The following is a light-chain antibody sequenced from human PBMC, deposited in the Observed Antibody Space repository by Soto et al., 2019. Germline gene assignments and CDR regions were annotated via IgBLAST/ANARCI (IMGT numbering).Light chain of an antibody. Sequence: QSVLTQPASVSGSPGQSITISCTGTSSDVGGYNYVSWYQQHPGKAPKLMIYDVSNRPSGVSNRLPGSKSGNTASLTTSGLQAEDGADYYCRSYTSSSTPLVVFGGGTKVTVL. CDR1: SSDVGGYNY. V-gene: IGLV2-14*01. J-gene: IGLJ2*01. CDR3: RSYTSSSTPLVV. CDR2: DVS.